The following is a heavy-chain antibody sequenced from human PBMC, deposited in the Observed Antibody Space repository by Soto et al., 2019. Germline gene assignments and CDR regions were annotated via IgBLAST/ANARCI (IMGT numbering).Heavy chain of an antibody. D-gene: IGHD2-2*01. J-gene: IGHJ6*03. CDR2: INPSGGST. Sequence: GASVKVSCKASGYTFTSYYMHWVRQAPGQGLEWMGIINPSGGSTSYAQKFQGRVTMTRDTSTSTVYMEPSSLRSEDTAVYYCARGRIVVVPAAPPSYMDVWGKGTTVTVSS. CDR1: GYTFTSYY. CDR3: ARGRIVVVPAAPPSYMDV. V-gene: IGHV1-46*03.